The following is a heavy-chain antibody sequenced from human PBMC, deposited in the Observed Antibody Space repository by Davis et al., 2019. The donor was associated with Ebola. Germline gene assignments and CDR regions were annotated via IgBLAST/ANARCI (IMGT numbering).Heavy chain of an antibody. CDR2: ISSSGRII. J-gene: IGHJ4*02. V-gene: IGHV3-48*03. CDR1: GFTLSRYE. D-gene: IGHD6-13*01. CDR3: ARESSQQLDSLYFDC. Sequence: GESLKISCAASGFTLSRYEMIWVRQAPGKGLEWVSYISSSGRIIYYAESVKGRFTISRDNAKNSLYLQLDRLRAEDTAVYYCARESSQQLDSLYFDCWGQGTLVTVSS.